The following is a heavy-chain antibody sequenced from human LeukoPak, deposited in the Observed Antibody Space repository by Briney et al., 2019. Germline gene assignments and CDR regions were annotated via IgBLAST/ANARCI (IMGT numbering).Heavy chain of an antibody. Sequence: SETLSLTCSVSGGSISSGGYYWSWIRQPPGKGLEWIGYIYHSGNTYYNPSLKNRVTISVDRSKNQFSLKLSSVTAADTAVYYCARGRTTLLNIAAAGTIDYWGQGTLVTVSS. D-gene: IGHD6-13*01. CDR1: GGSISSGGYY. CDR3: ARGRTTLLNIAAAGTIDY. J-gene: IGHJ4*02. CDR2: IYHSGNT. V-gene: IGHV4-30-2*01.